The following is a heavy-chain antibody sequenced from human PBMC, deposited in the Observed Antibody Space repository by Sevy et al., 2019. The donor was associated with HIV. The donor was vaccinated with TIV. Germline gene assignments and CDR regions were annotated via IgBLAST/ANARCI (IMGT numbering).Heavy chain of an antibody. Sequence: GGSLRLSCAASGFTFSSYGMHWVRQAPGKGLEWVAVIWYDGSNKYYADSVKGRFTISRDHSKNTLYLQMNNLRAEDTAVYYCARDQGQWLVRRGGAFDIWGQGTMVTVSS. CDR2: IWYDGSNK. CDR3: ARDQGQWLVRRGGAFDI. D-gene: IGHD6-19*01. V-gene: IGHV3-33*01. J-gene: IGHJ3*02. CDR1: GFTFSSYG.